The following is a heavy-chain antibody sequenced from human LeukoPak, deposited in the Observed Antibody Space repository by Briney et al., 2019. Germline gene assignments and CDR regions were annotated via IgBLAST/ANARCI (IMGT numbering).Heavy chain of an antibody. V-gene: IGHV4-39*07. D-gene: IGHD6-13*01. Sequence: AGGSLRLSCAASGFTFSSYAMSWVRQAPGKGLEWIGSIYYSGSTYYNPSLKSRVTISVDTSKNQFSLKLSSVTAADTAVYYCARDRRGGIAAAVGAFDIWGQGTMVTVSS. CDR2: IYYSGST. J-gene: IGHJ3*02. CDR3: ARDRRGGIAAAVGAFDI. CDR1: GFTFSSYA.